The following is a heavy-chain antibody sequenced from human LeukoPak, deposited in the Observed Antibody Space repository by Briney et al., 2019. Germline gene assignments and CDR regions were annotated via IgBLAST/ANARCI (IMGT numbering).Heavy chain of an antibody. Sequence: GGSLRLSCAASGFPFSSYGMHWVRQAPGKGLEWVAFIRFDGGNKYNADSVKGRFTISRDNSKNTVYLQMNSLRAEDTAVYYCAKDMGQLCCSGFDIWGQGTMVTVSS. J-gene: IGHJ3*02. CDR1: GFPFSSYG. V-gene: IGHV3-30*02. CDR3: AKDMGQLCCSGFDI. D-gene: IGHD5-18*01. CDR2: IRFDGGNK.